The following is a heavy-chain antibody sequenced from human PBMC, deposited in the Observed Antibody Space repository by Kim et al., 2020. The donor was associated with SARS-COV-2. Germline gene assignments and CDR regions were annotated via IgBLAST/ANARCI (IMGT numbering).Heavy chain of an antibody. CDR3: AKDLGFTMVRGSSYGMDV. J-gene: IGHJ6*02. CDR2: IYSGGSST. V-gene: IGHV3-23*03. Sequence: GGSLRLSCAASGFTFSSYAMSWVRQAPGKGLEWVSVIYSGGSSTYYADSVKGRFTISRDNSKNTLYLQMNSLRAEDTAVYYCAKDLGFTMVRGSSYGMDVWGQGTTVTVSS. D-gene: IGHD3-10*01. CDR1: GFTFSSYA.